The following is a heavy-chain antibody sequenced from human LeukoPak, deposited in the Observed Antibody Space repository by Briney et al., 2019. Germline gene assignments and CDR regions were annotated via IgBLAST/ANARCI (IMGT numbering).Heavy chain of an antibody. CDR2: IYYSGST. CDR1: GGSISSSSYY. J-gene: IGHJ3*02. D-gene: IGHD2-15*01. Sequence: SETLSLTCTVSGGSISSSSYYWGWIRQPPGKGLEWIGYIYYSGSTNYNPSLKSRVTISVDTSKSQFSLKLSSVTAADTAVYYCATEGYCSGGSCYRAFDIWGQGTMVTVSS. V-gene: IGHV4-61*01. CDR3: ATEGYCSGGSCYRAFDI.